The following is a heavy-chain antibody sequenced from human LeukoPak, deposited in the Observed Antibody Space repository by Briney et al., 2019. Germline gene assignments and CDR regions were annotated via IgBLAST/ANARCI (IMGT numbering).Heavy chain of an antibody. V-gene: IGHV3-30*03. CDR3: VVAPTREVQ. CDR1: GFTFSSYG. D-gene: IGHD2-15*01. J-gene: IGHJ4*02. CDR2: ISYDGSNK. Sequence: GGSLRLSWAASGFTFSSYGMHWVRQAPGKGLEWVAVISYDGSNKYYADSVKGRFTISRDNSKNTLYLQMNSLGAEDTAVYYCVVAPTREVQWGQGTLVTVSS.